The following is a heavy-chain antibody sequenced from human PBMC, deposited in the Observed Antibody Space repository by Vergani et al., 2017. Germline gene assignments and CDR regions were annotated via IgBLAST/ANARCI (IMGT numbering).Heavy chain of an antibody. J-gene: IGHJ4*02. CDR1: GGSINSHNYY. CDR3: ARGSGLSGSCYTPLFDY. Sequence: QVQLQESGPGLVKPSQTLSLTCTVSGGSINSHNYYWSWIRQPAGKGLEWIGRIHTSWRTNYNPSLKSRVTMSEDTSKNQFSLNLTSVTAADTAVYFCARGSGLSGSCYTPLFDYWGQGILVTVSS. D-gene: IGHD2-15*01. V-gene: IGHV4-61*02. CDR2: IHTSWRT.